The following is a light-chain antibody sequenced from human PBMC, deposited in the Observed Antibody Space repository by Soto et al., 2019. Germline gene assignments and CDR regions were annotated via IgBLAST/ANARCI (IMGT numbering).Light chain of an antibody. CDR1: QSVRTK. CDR3: QQYDTWPSIT. CDR2: GAS. J-gene: IGKJ5*01. V-gene: IGKV3-15*01. Sequence: DIVMTQSPATLSVSPGEGATLSCRASQSVRTKLAWYQQKAGQAPRLLIYGASPRATGVSDRFSGSGSGTEYTLTISSLQSEDFAVYYCQQYDTWPSITFGQGTRLEIK.